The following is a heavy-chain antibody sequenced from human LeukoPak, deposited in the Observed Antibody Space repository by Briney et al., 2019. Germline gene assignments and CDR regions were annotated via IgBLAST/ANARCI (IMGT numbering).Heavy chain of an antibody. CDR3: ARAGGSITIFGVVIIGGYFDY. CDR1: GFTFSSYA. CDR2: ISYDGSNK. V-gene: IGHV3-30-3*01. Sequence: PGRSLRLSCAASGFTFSSYAMHWVRQAPGKGLEWVAVISYDGSNKYYADSVKGRFTISRDNSKNTLYLQMNSLRAEDTAVYYCARAGGSITIFGVVIIGGYFDYWGQGTLVTVSS. D-gene: IGHD3-3*01. J-gene: IGHJ4*02.